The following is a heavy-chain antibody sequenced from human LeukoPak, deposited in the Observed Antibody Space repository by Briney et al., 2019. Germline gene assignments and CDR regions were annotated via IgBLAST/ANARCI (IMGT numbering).Heavy chain of an antibody. Sequence: GGSLRLSCAASGFTFSSYAMSWVRQAPGKGLEWVSAISGSGGSTYYADSVKGRFTISRDNSKTTLYLQMNSLRAEDTAVYYCAKCLEGYQPGCYMDVWGKGTTVTVSS. D-gene: IGHD1-14*01. V-gene: IGHV3-23*01. J-gene: IGHJ6*03. CDR3: AKCLEGYQPGCYMDV. CDR2: ISGSGGST. CDR1: GFTFSSYA.